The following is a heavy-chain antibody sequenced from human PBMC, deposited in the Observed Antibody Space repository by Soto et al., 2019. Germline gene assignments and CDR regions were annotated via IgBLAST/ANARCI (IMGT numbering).Heavy chain of an antibody. D-gene: IGHD3-22*01. CDR3: ATAYVYDFENSNYYRGAFDI. CDR1: GYSFSFYW. CDR2: MYPDDSDI. Sequence: GESLKISCKASGYSFSFYWIGWVRQMPGKGLEWMAIMYPDDSDIRYSPSFEAHVTISADKSTSTAFLQWSSLKASDTAMYYCATAYVYDFENSNYYRGAFDIWGQGTLVTV. V-gene: IGHV5-51*01. J-gene: IGHJ3*02.